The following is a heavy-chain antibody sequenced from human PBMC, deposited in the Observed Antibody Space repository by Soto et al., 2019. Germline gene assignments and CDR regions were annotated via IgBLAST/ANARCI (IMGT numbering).Heavy chain of an antibody. CDR1: GGSISSGDYS. D-gene: IGHD7-27*01. V-gene: IGHV4-30-4*01. CDR2: IYYSGTT. Sequence: SETLSLTCTVSGGSISSGDYSWNWIRQPPGKGLEWIGYIYYSGTTSYNPSLKSRVTMSVDTSENQFSLKLSSVTAADTAVYFCARGRYCLTGRCFPNWFDSWGQGALVTVSS. J-gene: IGHJ5*01. CDR3: ARGRYCLTGRCFPNWFDS.